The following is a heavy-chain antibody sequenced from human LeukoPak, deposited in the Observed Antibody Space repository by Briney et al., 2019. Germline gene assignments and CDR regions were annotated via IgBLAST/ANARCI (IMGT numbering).Heavy chain of an antibody. J-gene: IGHJ4*02. CDR2: ISGSGGST. CDR1: GFTFSSYA. D-gene: IGHD1-1*01. CDR3: AKMWGPTGTTTFDY. Sequence: GGSLRLSCAASGFTFSSYAMSWVRRAPGKGLEWVSAISGSGGSTYYADSVKGRFTISRDNSKNTLYLQMNSLRAEDTAVYYCAKMWGPTGTTTFDYWGQGTLVTVSS. V-gene: IGHV3-23*01.